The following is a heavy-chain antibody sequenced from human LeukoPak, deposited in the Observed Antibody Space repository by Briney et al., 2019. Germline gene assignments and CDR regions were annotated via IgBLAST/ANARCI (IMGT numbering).Heavy chain of an antibody. D-gene: IGHD3-10*01. CDR2: IYYSGST. CDR1: GGSISSSSYY. CDR3: ARPSMVRSWLNWFDP. Sequence: SETLSLTCTVSGGSISSSSYYWGWIRQPPGKGLEWIGSIYYSGSTYYNPSLKSRVTISVDTSKNQFSLKLSSVTAADTAVYYCARPSMVRSWLNWFDPWGQGTLVTVSS. J-gene: IGHJ5*02. V-gene: IGHV4-39*07.